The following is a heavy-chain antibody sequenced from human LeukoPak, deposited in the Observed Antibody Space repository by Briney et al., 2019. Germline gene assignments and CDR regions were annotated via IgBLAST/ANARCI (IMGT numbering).Heavy chain of an antibody. CDR2: IHTSGST. CDR1: GGSISSYY. V-gene: IGHV4-4*07. Sequence: PSETLSLTCTVSGGSISSYYWSWIRQPAGKGLEWIGRIHTSGSTNYNPSLKSRVTMSVDTSKNQFSLKLSAVTAADTAVYYCARVGSGSYLNYYYYMDVWGKGTTVTVSS. J-gene: IGHJ6*03. CDR3: ARVGSGSYLNYYYYMDV. D-gene: IGHD1-26*01.